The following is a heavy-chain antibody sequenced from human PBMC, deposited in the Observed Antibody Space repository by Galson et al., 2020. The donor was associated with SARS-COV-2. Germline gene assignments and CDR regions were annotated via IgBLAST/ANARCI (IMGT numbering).Heavy chain of an antibody. D-gene: IGHD1-26*01. V-gene: IGHV3-21*01. CDR3: ARDASWAMFGMDV. Sequence: GGSLRPSCVVSGFTFSSYTITWFRQAPGKGLEWVSAITSTSDYIYYADSVKGRFTISRDNGKNSLYLKMNSLSPEDTAVYYCARDASWAMFGMDVWGQGTTVTVSS. CDR2: ITSTSDYI. J-gene: IGHJ6*02. CDR1: GFTFSSYT.